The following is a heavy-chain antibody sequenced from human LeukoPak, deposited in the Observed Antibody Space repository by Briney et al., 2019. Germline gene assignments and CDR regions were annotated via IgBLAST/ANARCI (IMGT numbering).Heavy chain of an antibody. CDR3: ARDRVQFNY. CDR2: INHSGST. J-gene: IGHJ4*02. V-gene: IGHV4-34*01. Sequence: PSETLSLTCAVYGGSFSGYYWSWIRQPPGKGLEWIGEINHSGSTNYNPSLKSRVTISVDTSKNQFSLKLSSVTAADTAVYYCARDRVQFNYWGQGTLVTVSS. CDR1: GGSFSGYY. D-gene: IGHD1-1*01.